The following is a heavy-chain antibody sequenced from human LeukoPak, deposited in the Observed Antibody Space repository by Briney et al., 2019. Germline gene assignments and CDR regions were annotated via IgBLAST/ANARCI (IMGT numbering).Heavy chain of an antibody. D-gene: IGHD2-2*01. CDR2: INPNSGGT. V-gene: IGHV1-2*06. J-gene: IGHJ4*02. Sequence: ASVKVSCKASGYTLTSYAMNWVRQAPGQGPEWMGRINPNSGGTNYAQKFQGRVTMTRDASISTAYMELSRLRSDDTAVYYCARDMNAIDYWGQGTLVTVSS. CDR3: ARDMNAIDY. CDR1: GYTLTSYA.